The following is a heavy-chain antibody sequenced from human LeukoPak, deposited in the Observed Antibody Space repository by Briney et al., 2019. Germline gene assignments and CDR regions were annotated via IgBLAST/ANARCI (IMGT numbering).Heavy chain of an antibody. V-gene: IGHV4-4*09. CDR3: ARLTATPAGSYHYHYIHV. CDR2: IHSSGTT. CDR1: GESISGYY. D-gene: IGHD3-9*01. Sequence: SETQSLTCTVSGESISGYYYNWIRQPPGKGLEWIGLIHSSGTTEYIPSLRGRVTLSVATSKNQLSLKLTSVTAADTAVYYCARLTATPAGSYHYHYIHVWGKGTTVTVSS. J-gene: IGHJ6*03.